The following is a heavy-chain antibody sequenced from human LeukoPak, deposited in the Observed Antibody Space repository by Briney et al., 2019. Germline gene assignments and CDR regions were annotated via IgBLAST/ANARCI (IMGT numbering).Heavy chain of an antibody. J-gene: IGHJ4*02. V-gene: IGHV3-23*01. CDR1: GFTFSSYA. Sequence: GGSLRLSCAASGFTFSSYAMSWVRQAPGKGLEWVSAISGSGGSTYYADSVKGRFTISRDNSKNTLYLQMNSLRAEDTAVYYCAKDASLLGYCSGGSCYPDYWGQGTLVTVSS. CDR3: AKDASLLGYCSGGSCYPDY. D-gene: IGHD2-15*01. CDR2: ISGSGGST.